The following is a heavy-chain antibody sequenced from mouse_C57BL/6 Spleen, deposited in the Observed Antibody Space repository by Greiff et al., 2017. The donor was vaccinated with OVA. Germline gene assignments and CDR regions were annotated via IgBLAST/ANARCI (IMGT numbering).Heavy chain of an antibody. CDR3: AKERVDYDEGAMDY. J-gene: IGHJ4*01. V-gene: IGHV2-3*01. Sequence: QVQLQQSGPGLVAPSQSLSITCTVSGFSLTSYGVSWVRQTPGKGLEWLGVIWGDGSTNNHSAPISRLSISKDNSKSQVFLKLNSLQTDDTASYYCAKERVDYDEGAMDYWGQGTSVTVSS. CDR2: IWGDGST. D-gene: IGHD2-4*01. CDR1: GFSLTSYG.